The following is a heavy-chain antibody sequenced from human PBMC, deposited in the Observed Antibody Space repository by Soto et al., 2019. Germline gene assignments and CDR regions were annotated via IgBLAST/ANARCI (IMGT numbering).Heavy chain of an antibody. CDR1: GFTFSSYA. V-gene: IGHV3-23*01. J-gene: IGHJ4*02. D-gene: IGHD3-3*01. CDR2: ISGSGGST. CDR3: AKGMSNFWSGYLSDY. Sequence: EVQLLESGGGLVQPGGSLRLSCAASGFTFSSYAMSWVRQAPGKGLEWVSAISGSGGSTYYADSVKGRFTISRDNSKTTLYLQMNSLRAEDTAVYYCAKGMSNFWSGYLSDYWGQGTLVTVSS.